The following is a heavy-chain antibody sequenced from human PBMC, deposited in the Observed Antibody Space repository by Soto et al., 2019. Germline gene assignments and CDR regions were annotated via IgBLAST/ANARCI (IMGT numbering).Heavy chain of an antibody. CDR2: ISGSGGST. V-gene: IGHV3-23*01. D-gene: IGHD6-19*01. Sequence: EVLLLESGGGLVQTGGSLRLSCAASGFTFSSYAMSWVRQAPGKGLEWVSAISGSGGSTYYADSVKGRFTISRDNSKNTVYLQMNSLRAEDTAIYYCAKDLIAVVWYGFGYWGQGTLVTVSS. CDR3: AKDLIAVVWYGFGY. CDR1: GFTFSSYA. J-gene: IGHJ4*02.